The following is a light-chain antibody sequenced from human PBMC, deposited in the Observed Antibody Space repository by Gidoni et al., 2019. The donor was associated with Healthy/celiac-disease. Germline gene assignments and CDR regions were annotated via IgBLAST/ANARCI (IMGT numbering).Light chain of an antibody. CDR3: QQYDSTHRLT. V-gene: IGKV3-20*01. Sequence: ECVFTQPPATLSLSPGERATLSCSASQSVSSSYFAWYQQKPGQAPRLLIYDASSRATSIPDRFSGSGSGADVTLTISRLEPEDFAVYYCQQYDSTHRLTFGGXTKVEIK. CDR1: QSVSSSY. J-gene: IGKJ4*01. CDR2: DAS.